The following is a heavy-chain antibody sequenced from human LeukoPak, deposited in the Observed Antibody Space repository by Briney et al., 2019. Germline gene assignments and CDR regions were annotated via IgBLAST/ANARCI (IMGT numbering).Heavy chain of an antibody. D-gene: IGHD4-11*01. CDR2: LNQDDSEE. J-gene: IGHJ4*02. CDR3: VRDRGYSTFDF. V-gene: IGHV3-7*01. CDR1: GFTFTSYW. Sequence: GGSLRLSCAASGFTFTSYWMSWVRQARGKGLEWVANLNQDDSEENFVDSVKGRFSISRDNAKRSVFLQMNSLRAEDTAMYYCVRDRGYSTFDFWGQGTLVTVSS.